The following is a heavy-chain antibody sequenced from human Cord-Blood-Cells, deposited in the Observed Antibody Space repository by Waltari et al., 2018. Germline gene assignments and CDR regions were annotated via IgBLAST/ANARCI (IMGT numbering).Heavy chain of an antibody. D-gene: IGHD1-26*01. Sequence: QVQLQQWGAGLLKPSETLSLTCAVYGWFFSGYYWSWLRQPPGKGLEWIGEINHSGSTNYNPSLKSRVTISVDTSKNQFSLKLSSVTAADTAVYYCARAPIVGATNWFDPWGQGTLVTVSS. V-gene: IGHV4-34*01. CDR3: ARAPIVGATNWFDP. CDR2: INHSGST. CDR1: GWFFSGYY. J-gene: IGHJ5*02.